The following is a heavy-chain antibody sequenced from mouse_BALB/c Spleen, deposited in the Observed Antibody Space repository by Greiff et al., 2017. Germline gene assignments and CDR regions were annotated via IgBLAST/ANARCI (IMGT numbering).Heavy chain of an antibody. V-gene: IGHV1-54*03. Sequence: QVQLQQSGAELVRPGTSVKVSCKASGYAFTNYLIEWVKQRPGQGLEWIGVINPGSGGTNYNEKFKGKATLTADKSSSTAYMQLSSLTSDDSAVYFCARTPIHYYGRFAYWGQGTLVTVSA. J-gene: IGHJ3*01. CDR2: INPGSGGT. CDR1: GYAFTNYL. CDR3: ARTPIHYYGRFAY. D-gene: IGHD1-2*01.